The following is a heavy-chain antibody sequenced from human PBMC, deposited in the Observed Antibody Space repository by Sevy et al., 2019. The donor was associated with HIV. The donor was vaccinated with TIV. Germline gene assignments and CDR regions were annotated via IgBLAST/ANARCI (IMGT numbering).Heavy chain of an antibody. CDR3: TTITYYDFWSGYRSFDY. D-gene: IGHD3-3*01. V-gene: IGHV3-15*01. J-gene: IGHJ4*02. Sequence: GGSRRLSCAASGFTFSKAWMSWVRQAPGKGLEWVGRIKSKTDGGTTDYAAPVKGRFTISRNDSKNTLFLQMNSLKTEDTAVYYCTTITYYDFWSGYRSFDYWGQGTLVTVSS. CDR1: GFTFSKAW. CDR2: IKSKTDGGTT.